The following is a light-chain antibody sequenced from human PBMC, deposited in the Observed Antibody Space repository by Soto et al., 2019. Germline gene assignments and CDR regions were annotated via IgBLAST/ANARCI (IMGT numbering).Light chain of an antibody. V-gene: IGLV2-14*01. CDR2: EVT. CDR1: RSDVGAYNY. CDR3: CSYKATDAWV. Sequence: QSALTQPASVSGSPGQSIAISCTGTRSDVGAYNYVSWYQQHPGKAPKLMISEVTNRPSGVSDRFSGSKSGKTASLTISGLQAEDEADYYCCSYKATDAWVFGGGTKVTVL. J-gene: IGLJ3*02.